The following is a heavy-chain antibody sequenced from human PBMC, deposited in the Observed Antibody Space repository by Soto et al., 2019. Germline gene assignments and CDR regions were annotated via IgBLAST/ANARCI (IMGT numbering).Heavy chain of an antibody. V-gene: IGHV3-11*01. CDR3: ARMGPRAARPSY. Sequence: QVQLVESGGGLVKPGGSLRLSCAASGFTFSDYDMSWIRQAPGKGLEWVSFVSSSGTTIYYEDSVKGRFTISRDTAKNSLYLQMNSLRAEDTAVYYCARMGPRAARPSYWGQGTLVTVSS. CDR1: GFTFSDYD. D-gene: IGHD6-6*01. J-gene: IGHJ4*02. CDR2: VSSSGTTI.